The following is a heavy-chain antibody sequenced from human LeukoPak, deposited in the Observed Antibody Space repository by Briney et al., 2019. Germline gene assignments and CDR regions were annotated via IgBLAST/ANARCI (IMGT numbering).Heavy chain of an antibody. J-gene: IGHJ4*02. D-gene: IGHD3-10*01. CDR3: AKDRYGSGNNYLDA. CDR1: GFSFSSYA. CDR2: MSYDGTKE. Sequence: GGSLRLSCAASGFSFSSYAMHWVRQAPAKGLEWVAFMSYDGTKEHYADSVKGRFTISRDNSMNTLYLQINSLGPEDTALYYCAKDRYGSGNNYLDAWGQGTLVTVSS. V-gene: IGHV3-30*18.